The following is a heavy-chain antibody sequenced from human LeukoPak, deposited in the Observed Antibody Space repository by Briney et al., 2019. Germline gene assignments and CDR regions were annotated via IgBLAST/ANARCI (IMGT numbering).Heavy chain of an antibody. Sequence: SETLSLTCTVSGGSIINYYWTWIRQPPGKGLEWIGHIYYSGSTNYNPSLNSRVTISVDTSKNQFSLKLSSVTAADTAVYYCASYTDAFDIWGQGTMVTVSS. CDR2: IYYSGST. CDR3: ASYTDAFDI. J-gene: IGHJ3*02. V-gene: IGHV4-59*08. CDR1: GGSIINYY. D-gene: IGHD3-16*01.